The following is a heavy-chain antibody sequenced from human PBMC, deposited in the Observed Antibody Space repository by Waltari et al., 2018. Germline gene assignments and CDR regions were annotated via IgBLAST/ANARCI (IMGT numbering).Heavy chain of an antibody. CDR2: INPKNGDT. D-gene: IGHD1-26*01. J-gene: IGHJ4*02. Sequence: QVQLVQSGTEVKKPGASVRVSCRASGYTFTDYNLNWLRQTPGQGFEWMGWINPKNGDTSYAQNFLGRVTMTRDTSINTAYMDLSGLRSDDAAVFYCARDPGPIVGAPDFWGQGTLVTVSS. CDR3: ARDPGPIVGAPDF. CDR1: GYTFTDYN. V-gene: IGHV1-2*02.